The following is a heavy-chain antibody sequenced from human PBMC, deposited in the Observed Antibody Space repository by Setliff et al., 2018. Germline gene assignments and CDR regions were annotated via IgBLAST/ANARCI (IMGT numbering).Heavy chain of an antibody. J-gene: IGHJ4*02. CDR1: GYTFTNYA. CDR3: VRAGFDAISNGLDY. CDR2: INTGNANT. Sequence: GASVKVFCKASGYTFTNYAIHWVRQAPGQRPEWMGWINTGNANTKYSQKFQGRVTITRDTSVSTVYMELNSLRSDDTAVYYCVRAGFDAISNGLDYWGQGTLVTVSS. D-gene: IGHD3-3*01. V-gene: IGHV1-3*04.